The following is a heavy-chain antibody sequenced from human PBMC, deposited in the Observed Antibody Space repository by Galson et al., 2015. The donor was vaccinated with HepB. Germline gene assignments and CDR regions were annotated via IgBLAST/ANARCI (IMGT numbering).Heavy chain of an antibody. CDR1: GFTFDNYA. Sequence: LRLSCAASGFTFDNYAMSWVRQGPGKGLQWVSVISGSGRTTHYADSVKGRFTISRDNSKNTLYLEMNSLRAEDTAVYYCAKVMTTVVTQYYFDYWGQGTLVTVSS. D-gene: IGHD4-23*01. J-gene: IGHJ4*02. CDR2: ISGSGRTT. V-gene: IGHV3-23*01. CDR3: AKVMTTVVTQYYFDY.